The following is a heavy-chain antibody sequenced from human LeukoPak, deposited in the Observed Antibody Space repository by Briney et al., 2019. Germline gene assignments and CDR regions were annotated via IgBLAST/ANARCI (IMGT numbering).Heavy chain of an antibody. V-gene: IGHV4-59*01. CDR1: GGSISRYY. D-gene: IGHD5-12*01. CDR2: ISDTGTT. J-gene: IGHJ4*02. CDR3: ATGDYDPFEK. Sequence: PSETLSLLCTVSGGSISRYYWIWIRLPPGGGGELIGGISDTGTTKYNPAFKSPVTISIGTSKNQFSLKLTSVTAADTAIYFCATGDYDPFEKWGQGTLVSVSS.